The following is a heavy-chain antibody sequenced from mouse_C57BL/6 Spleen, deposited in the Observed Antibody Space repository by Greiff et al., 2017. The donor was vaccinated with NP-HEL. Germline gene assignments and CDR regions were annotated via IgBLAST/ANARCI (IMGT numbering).Heavy chain of an antibody. Sequence: QVHVKQPGAELVKPGASVKLSCKASGYTFTSYWMHWVKQRPGQGLEWIGMIHPNSGSTNYNEKFKSKATLTVDKSSSTAYMQLSSLTSEDSAVYYCARNYDYDQGYYYAMDYWGQGTSVTVSS. CDR1: GYTFTSYW. D-gene: IGHD2-4*01. CDR2: IHPNSGST. CDR3: ARNYDYDQGYYYAMDY. V-gene: IGHV1-64*01. J-gene: IGHJ4*01.